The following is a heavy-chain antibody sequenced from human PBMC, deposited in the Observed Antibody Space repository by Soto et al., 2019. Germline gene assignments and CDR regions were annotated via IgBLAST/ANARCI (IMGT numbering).Heavy chain of an antibody. Sequence: SETLSLTCTVSGGSISSADFFWTWLRQPPGKGLEWLGYIYYSGTTYYNPSLKGRLIISIDTSKNQFSLKLSSVTAADTAVYYCARDVAAAGGHWFDPRGKGTLVTVSS. D-gene: IGHD6-13*01. V-gene: IGHV4-30-4*02. CDR2: IYYSGTT. J-gene: IGHJ5*02. CDR3: ARDVAAAGGHWFDP. CDR1: GGSISSADFF.